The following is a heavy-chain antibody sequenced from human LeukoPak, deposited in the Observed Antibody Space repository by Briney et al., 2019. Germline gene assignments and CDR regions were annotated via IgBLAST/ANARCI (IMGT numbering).Heavy chain of an antibody. V-gene: IGHV4-30-4*01. CDR3: ARYHTSGVYFDY. CDR1: GGSINSGDYH. J-gene: IGHJ4*02. Sequence: PSQTLSLTCTVSGGSINSGDYHWSWIRQPPGKGLEWTGYIYYSGRTYYKPSLKSRVTISVDSSKNQFSLKLSSVIAADTAVYYCARYHTSGVYFDYWGQGTLVTVSS. CDR2: IYYSGRT. D-gene: IGHD3-10*01.